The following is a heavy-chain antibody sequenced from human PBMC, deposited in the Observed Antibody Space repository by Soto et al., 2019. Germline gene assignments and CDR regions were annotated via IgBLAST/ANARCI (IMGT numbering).Heavy chain of an antibody. D-gene: IGHD3-10*01. Sequence: GSLRLSCAASGFTFSSYSMSWVRQAPGKGLEWVSGFRSSGDGGTTYYADSVKGRFTISRDNSKNTLFLQMNSLRAEDTAIYYCAKKVNSGPGSQYFDYWGQGTLVTVSS. CDR2: FRSSGDGGTT. J-gene: IGHJ4*02. CDR3: AKKVNSGPGSQYFDY. CDR1: GFTFSSYS. V-gene: IGHV3-23*01.